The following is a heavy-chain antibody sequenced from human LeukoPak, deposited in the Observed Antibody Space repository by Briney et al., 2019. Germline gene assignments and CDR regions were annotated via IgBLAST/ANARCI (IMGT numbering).Heavy chain of an antibody. CDR2: IYPGDSDT. CDR1: GYRFTSYW. Sequence: GESLKISCKGSGYRFTSYWIGWVRQMPGKGLEWMGIIYPGDSDTRYNPSFQGQVTISADKSISTAYLQWSSLKASDTAMYYCASEYCSSTSCYANWGQGTLVTVSS. J-gene: IGHJ4*02. CDR3: ASEYCSSTSCYAN. D-gene: IGHD2-2*01. V-gene: IGHV5-51*01.